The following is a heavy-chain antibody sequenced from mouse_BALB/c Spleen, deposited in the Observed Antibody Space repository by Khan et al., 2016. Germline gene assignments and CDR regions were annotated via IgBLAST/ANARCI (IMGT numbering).Heavy chain of an antibody. CDR3: GRCNSVPGSLDY. CDR1: GFDFSRYW. CDR2: INPDTITI. V-gene: IGHV4-1*02. Sequence: EVKLLESGGGLVQPGGSLKLSCAASGFDFSRYWMSWVRQAPGKGLEWIGEINPDTITIDYAPSLKDKFIISRDNAKNTLYLQLSKVRSEDTALYYCGRCNSVPGSLDYWGQGTTLTVSS. J-gene: IGHJ2*01. D-gene: IGHD2-1*01.